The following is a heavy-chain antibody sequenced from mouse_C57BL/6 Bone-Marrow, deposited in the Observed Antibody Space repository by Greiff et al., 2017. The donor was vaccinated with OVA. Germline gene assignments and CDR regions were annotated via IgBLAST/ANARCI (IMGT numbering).Heavy chain of an antibody. J-gene: IGHJ3*01. D-gene: IGHD2-3*01. V-gene: IGHV2-5*01. Sequence: VQVVESGPGLVQPSQSLSITCTVSGFSLTSYGVHWVRQSPGTGLEWLGVIWRGGSTDYNAAFMSRLSITKDNSKSQVFFKMNSLQADDTAIYYCAKNGAQGYYKAWFAYWGQGTLVTVSA. CDR2: IWRGGST. CDR3: AKNGAQGYYKAWFAY. CDR1: GFSLTSYG.